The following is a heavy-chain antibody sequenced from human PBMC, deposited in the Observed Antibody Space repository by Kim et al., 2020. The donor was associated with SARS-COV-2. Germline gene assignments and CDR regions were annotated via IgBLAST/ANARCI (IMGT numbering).Heavy chain of an antibody. CDR2: IYPGDSDT. Sequence: GESLKISCKGSGYSFTSYWIGWVRQMPGKGLEWMGIIYPGDSDTRYSPSFQGQVTISADKSISTAYLQWSSLKASDTAMYYCARRAAYCSGGSCYDYYYGMDVWGQGTTVTVSS. V-gene: IGHV5-51*01. CDR3: ARRAAYCSGGSCYDYYYGMDV. J-gene: IGHJ6*02. D-gene: IGHD2-15*01. CDR1: GYSFTSYW.